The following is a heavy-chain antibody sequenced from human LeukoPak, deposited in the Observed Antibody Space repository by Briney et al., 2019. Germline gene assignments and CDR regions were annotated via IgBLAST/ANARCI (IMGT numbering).Heavy chain of an antibody. CDR2: MNPNSGNT. CDR1: GYTFTSYD. J-gene: IGHJ6*03. D-gene: IGHD3-16*01. V-gene: IGHV1-8*03. CDR3: ARDPSETTSGGTTFFYYMDV. Sequence: ASVKVSCKASGYTFTSYDINWVRQATGQGLEWMGWMNPNSGNTGYAQKFQGRVTITRNTSISTAYMEVRSLRFEDTAVYYCARDPSETTSGGTTFFYYMDVWGEGTTVTVSS.